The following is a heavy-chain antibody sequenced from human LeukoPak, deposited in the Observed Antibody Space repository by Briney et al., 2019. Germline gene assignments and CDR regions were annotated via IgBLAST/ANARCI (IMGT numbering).Heavy chain of an antibody. V-gene: IGHV3-23*01. Sequence: GGSLRLSCAASGFTFSSYAMSWVRQAPGKGLEWVSAISGSGGSTYYAASVKGRFTISRDNSKNTLYLQMNSLRAEDTAVYYCAKDWTTSVYYYYYMDVWGKGTTVTVSS. J-gene: IGHJ6*03. CDR1: GFTFSSYA. CDR3: AKDWTTSVYYYYYMDV. D-gene: IGHD3/OR15-3a*01. CDR2: ISGSGGST.